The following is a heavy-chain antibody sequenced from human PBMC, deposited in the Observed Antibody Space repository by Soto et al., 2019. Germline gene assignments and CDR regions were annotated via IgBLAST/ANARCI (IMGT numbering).Heavy chain of an antibody. D-gene: IGHD3-22*01. V-gene: IGHV3-23*01. CDR2: ISGSGGST. CDR3: AKDSYYDSSGYYYWGAFDI. Sequence: PGGSLRLSCAASGFTFSSFAMSWVRQAPGKGLEWVSAISGSGGSTYYADSVKGRFTISRDNSKNTLYLQMNSLRAEDTAVYYCAKDSYYDSSGYYYWGAFDIWGQGTMVTVSS. CDR1: GFTFSSFA. J-gene: IGHJ3*02.